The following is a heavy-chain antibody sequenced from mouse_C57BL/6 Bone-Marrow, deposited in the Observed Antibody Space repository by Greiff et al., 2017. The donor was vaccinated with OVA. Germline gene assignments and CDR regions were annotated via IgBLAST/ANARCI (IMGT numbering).Heavy chain of an antibody. D-gene: IGHD2-3*01. Sequence: VKLQQSGAELARPGASVKLSCKASGYTFTSYGISWVKQRTGQGLEWIGEIYPRSGNTYYNEKFKGKATLTADKSSSTAYMELRSLTSEDSAVYFCEREGIYEEVYFDYWGQGTTLTVSS. CDR2: IYPRSGNT. V-gene: IGHV1-81*01. CDR3: EREGIYEEVYFDY. J-gene: IGHJ2*01. CDR1: GYTFTSYG.